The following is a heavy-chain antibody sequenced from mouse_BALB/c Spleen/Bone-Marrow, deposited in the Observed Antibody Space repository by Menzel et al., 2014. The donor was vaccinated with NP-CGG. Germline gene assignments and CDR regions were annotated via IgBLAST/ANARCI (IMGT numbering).Heavy chain of an antibody. Sequence: QVQLQQPGAELVTPGPSVKLSCKASGYSFTSYWMNWVKQRPGQGLEWIGMIHLSDSESRLNQKFKDKATLTVDKSSSTAYMQLSSPTSEDSAVYYCTRYDLTTRAFAYWGQGTLVTVSA. CDR1: GYSFTSYW. D-gene: IGHD2-12*01. J-gene: IGHJ3*01. CDR2: IHLSDSES. V-gene: IGHV1-61*01. CDR3: TRYDLTTRAFAY.